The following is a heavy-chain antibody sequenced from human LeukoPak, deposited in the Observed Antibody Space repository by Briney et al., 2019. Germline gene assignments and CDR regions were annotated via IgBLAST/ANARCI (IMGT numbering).Heavy chain of an antibody. J-gene: IGHJ4*02. D-gene: IGHD3-10*01. CDR3: ARDLHHGSYKHFDY. Sequence: PGGSLRLSCAASGFTFSSYGMHWVRQAPGKGLEWVAVIWYDGSNKYYADSVKGRFTISRDNSKNTLYLQMNSLRAEDTAVYYCARDLHHGSYKHFDYWGQGTLVTVSS. V-gene: IGHV3-33*01. CDR2: IWYDGSNK. CDR1: GFTFSSYG.